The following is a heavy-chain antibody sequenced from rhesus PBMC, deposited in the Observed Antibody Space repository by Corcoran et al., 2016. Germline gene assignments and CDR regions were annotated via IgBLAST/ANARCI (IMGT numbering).Heavy chain of an antibody. Sequence: EVQLVESGGGVVQPGGSLRLSCAAYGFPFEVFALHWVRHAPWNGLESGSGISWGGGGVFGSSWRRGSTYYADSVKGRLTITRDNAKNSLYLQMGSLRAEDTALYYCAKGAVAGRPAFDYWGQGVLVTVSS. CDR1: GFPFEVFA. CDR3: AKGAVAGRPAFDY. D-gene: IGHD6-37*01. J-gene: IGHJ4*01. CDR2: ISWGGGGVFGSSWRRGST. V-gene: IGHV3-201*01.